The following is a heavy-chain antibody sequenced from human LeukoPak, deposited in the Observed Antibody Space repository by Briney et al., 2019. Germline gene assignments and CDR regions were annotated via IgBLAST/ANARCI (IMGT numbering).Heavy chain of an antibody. CDR3: AREEVAGIFGY. Sequence: GGSLRLSCAASGFSFSSYAMSWVRQTPGKGLEWVSVIYSGGSTYYADSVKGRFTISRDNSKNTLYLQMNSLRAEDTAVYYCAREEVAGIFGYWGQGTLVTVSS. CDR1: GFSFSSYA. V-gene: IGHV3-66*01. J-gene: IGHJ4*02. D-gene: IGHD6-19*01. CDR2: IYSGGST.